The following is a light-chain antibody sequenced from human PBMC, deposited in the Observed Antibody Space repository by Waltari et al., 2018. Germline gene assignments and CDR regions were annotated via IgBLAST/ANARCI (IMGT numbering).Light chain of an antibody. V-gene: IGKV1-33*01. CDR1: QDISNY. J-gene: IGKJ4*01. CDR3: QQYDNLPRLT. Sequence: DIQMTQSPSSLSASVGDRVTITCQASQDISNYLNWYQQKPGKAPKLLIYDASNLETGVPSRFSGSGSGTDFTFTISSLQPEDIATYYCQQYDNLPRLTFGGAAKVTIK. CDR2: DAS.